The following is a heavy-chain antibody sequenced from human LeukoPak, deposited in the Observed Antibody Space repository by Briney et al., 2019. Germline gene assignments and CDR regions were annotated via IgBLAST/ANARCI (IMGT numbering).Heavy chain of an antibody. Sequence: GGSLRLSCAASGFTFSSYAMSWVRQAPGKGLEWVSAMSGSGGSTYYADSVKGRFTISRDNSKNTLYLQMNSLRAEDTAVYYCAKGGRFAAAGSSLDYWGQGTLVTVSS. CDR1: GFTFSSYA. CDR2: MSGSGGST. V-gene: IGHV3-23*01. D-gene: IGHD6-13*01. J-gene: IGHJ4*02. CDR3: AKGGRFAAAGSSLDY.